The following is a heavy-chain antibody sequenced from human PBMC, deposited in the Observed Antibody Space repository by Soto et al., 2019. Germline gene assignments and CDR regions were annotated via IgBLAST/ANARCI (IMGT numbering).Heavy chain of an antibody. J-gene: IGHJ4*02. CDR3: VHTAATGAYWESFGF. Sequence: QITLKESGPTLVRPTQTLTLTCTFSGFSLSTSGVGVGWIRQPPGKALEWLALMYRGDDKRYRPSMKSRLTIAEDNSKNEVVLTMTNVDPVDTATYHCVHTAATGAYWESFGFWGQGTLVTVSS. V-gene: IGHV2-5*02. D-gene: IGHD2-8*02. CDR1: GFSLSTSGVG. CDR2: MYRGDDK.